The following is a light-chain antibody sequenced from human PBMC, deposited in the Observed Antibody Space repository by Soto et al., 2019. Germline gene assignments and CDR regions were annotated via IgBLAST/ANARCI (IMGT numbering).Light chain of an antibody. J-gene: IGLJ1*01. CDR3: SSYRSSTTFV. CDR1: SSGVGAYNY. Sequence: QSALTQPASVSGSPGQSITISCTGTSSGVGAYNYVSWYQQYPGKAPKVIIFEVRKRPSGVSNRFSGSKSGDTASLTISGLQAEDEADYYCSSYRSSTTFVFGIGTKLTVL. CDR2: EVR. V-gene: IGLV2-14*01.